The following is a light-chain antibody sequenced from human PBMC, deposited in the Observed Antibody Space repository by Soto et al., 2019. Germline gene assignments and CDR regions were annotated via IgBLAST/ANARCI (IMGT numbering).Light chain of an antibody. CDR3: QVWDSSTVV. CDR2: RDT. CDR1: NIGSKN. V-gene: IGLV3-9*01. J-gene: IGLJ2*01. Sequence: SYELTQPLSVSVALGQTARITCGGNNIGSKNVHWYQLNPGQAPVLGIYRDTNRPSGIPERFSGSNSGNTATLAISRAQAGDDADYYCQVWDSSTVVFGGGTKVTVL.